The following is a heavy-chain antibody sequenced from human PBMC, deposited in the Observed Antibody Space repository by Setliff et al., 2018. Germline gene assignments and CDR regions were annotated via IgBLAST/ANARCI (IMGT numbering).Heavy chain of an antibody. D-gene: IGHD1-26*01. CDR2: INPNSGGT. Sequence: ASVKVSCKASGYTFTGYYMHWVRQAPGQGPEWMGWINPNSGGTNYAQKFQGRVTMNRDPSISTAYMELNSLRSDDTAVYYCAKDGVGPTYKYFFDFWGQGSQVTVSS. V-gene: IGHV1-2*02. J-gene: IGHJ4*02. CDR3: AKDGVGPTYKYFFDF. CDR1: GYTFTGYY.